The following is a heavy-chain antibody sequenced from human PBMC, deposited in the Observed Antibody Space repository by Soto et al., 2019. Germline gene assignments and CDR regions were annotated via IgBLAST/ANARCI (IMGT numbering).Heavy chain of an antibody. CDR2: IAPSGSQT. V-gene: IGHV5-10-1*01. J-gene: IGHJ5*02. CDR3: ARQIYYSVTGPNFQYDLDA. Sequence: PGESLKISCKGSGYSFAGYWITWVRQKPGNGLEWMGRIAPSGSQTYYSPSFRGHVTISATKSITTVFLQWSSRRASDTAMYYCARQIYYSVTGPNFQYDLDAWGQGTPVTVSS. CDR1: GYSFAGYW. D-gene: IGHD3-10*02.